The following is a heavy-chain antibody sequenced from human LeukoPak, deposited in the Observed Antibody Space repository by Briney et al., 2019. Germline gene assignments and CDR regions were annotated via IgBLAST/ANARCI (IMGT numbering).Heavy chain of an antibody. D-gene: IGHD5-12*01. CDR2: IIPIFGTA. V-gene: IGHV1-69*13. CDR1: GGTFSSYA. Sequence: SVKVSCEASGGTFSSYAISWVRQAPGQGLEWMGGIIPIFGTANYAQKFQGRVTITADESTSTAYMELSSLRSEDTAVYYCARDPTVDGGYDLNAFDIWGQGTMVTVSS. CDR3: ARDPTVDGGYDLNAFDI. J-gene: IGHJ3*02.